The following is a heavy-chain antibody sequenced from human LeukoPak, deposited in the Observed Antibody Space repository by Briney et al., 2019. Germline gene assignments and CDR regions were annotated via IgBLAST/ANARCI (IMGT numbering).Heavy chain of an antibody. CDR3: ARDGRLTGDEFDY. CDR2: IRYDGSNK. J-gene: IGHJ4*02. D-gene: IGHD3-10*01. Sequence: GGSLRLSCAASGFTFSSYGMHWLRQAPGKGLEWVAFIRYDGSNKYYADSVKGRFTISRDNSKNTLYLQMNSLRAEDTAVYYCARDGRLTGDEFDYWGQGTLVTVSS. V-gene: IGHV3-30*02. CDR1: GFTFSSYG.